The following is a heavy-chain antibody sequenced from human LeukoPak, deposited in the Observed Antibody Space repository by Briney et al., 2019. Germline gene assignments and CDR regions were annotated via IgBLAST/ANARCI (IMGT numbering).Heavy chain of an antibody. J-gene: IGHJ4*02. CDR3: ARHRSGWLQSSFDY. V-gene: IGHV4-39*01. D-gene: IGHD5-24*01. CDR2: IYYSGSS. Sequence: SETLSLTCSVSGGSISSSSSYWGWIRQPPGKGLEGIGSIYYSGSSFDNPALKSRVTISVDTSKNQFSLKLSSVTAADTAVYYCARHRSGWLQSSFDYWGRGTLVTVSS. CDR1: GGSISSSSSY.